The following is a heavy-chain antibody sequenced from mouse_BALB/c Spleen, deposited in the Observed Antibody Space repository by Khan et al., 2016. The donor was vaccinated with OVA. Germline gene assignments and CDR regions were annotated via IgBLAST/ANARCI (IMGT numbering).Heavy chain of an antibody. CDR3: ARSTYRYAFVY. CDR1: GDSITTGY. Sequence: EVQLQESGPSLVKPSQTLSLTCSVTGDSITTGYWNWIRKFPGNKLEYVGYIIYTGYTYYNPSLKSRISITRHTSNNQYYLQLNSVTDEDTVTYYCARSTYRYAFVYWGQGTLVTVSA. D-gene: IGHD2-14*01. V-gene: IGHV3-8*02. CDR2: IIYTGYT. J-gene: IGHJ3*01.